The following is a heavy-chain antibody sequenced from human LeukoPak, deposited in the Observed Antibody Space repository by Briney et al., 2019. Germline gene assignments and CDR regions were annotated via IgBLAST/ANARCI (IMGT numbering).Heavy chain of an antibody. CDR3: ARNQDYYFGMDV. V-gene: IGHV3-74*01. J-gene: IGHJ6*02. CDR1: GFTFSRNW. CDR2: INGDGSNT. Sequence: PGGSLRLSCAASGFTFSRNWMHWVRQAPGKGLVWVSRINGDGSNTNYADSVEGRFTVSRDNAKNTLYLQMNSLRAEDTAVYYCARNQDYYFGMDVWGQGTTVTVSS. D-gene: IGHD1-14*01.